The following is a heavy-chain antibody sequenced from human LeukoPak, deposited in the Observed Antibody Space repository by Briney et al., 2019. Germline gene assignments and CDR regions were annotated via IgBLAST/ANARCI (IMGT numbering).Heavy chain of an antibody. CDR1: GGTFSSYA. V-gene: IGHV1-69*05. J-gene: IGHJ2*01. D-gene: IGHD3-3*01. Sequence: SVKVSCKASGGTFSSYAISWVRQAPGQGREWMGGIIPIFGTANYAQKFQGRVTMTTDESTSTAYMELSSLRSEDTAVYYCARGDYDFWSGYTFAGWYFDLWGRGTLVTVSS. CDR3: ARGDYDFWSGYTFAGWYFDL. CDR2: IIPIFGTA.